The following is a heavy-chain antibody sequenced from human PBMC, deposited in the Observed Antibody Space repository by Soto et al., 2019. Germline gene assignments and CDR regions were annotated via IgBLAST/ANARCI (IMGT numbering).Heavy chain of an antibody. CDR2: IYYSGRT. CDR1: GGSISSGGYY. D-gene: IGHD1-26*01. CDR3: AGIYRGSPGGTLRS. Sequence: QVQLQESGPGLVKPSQTLSLTCTVSGGSISSGGYYWSWIRQHPGKGLEWIGYIYYSGRTYSNPSLKSRVTVSVDTSKNQFSLKLSSVTAGDTAVYYCAGIYRGSPGGTLRSWGQGTLVTVSS. V-gene: IGHV4-31*03. J-gene: IGHJ5*02.